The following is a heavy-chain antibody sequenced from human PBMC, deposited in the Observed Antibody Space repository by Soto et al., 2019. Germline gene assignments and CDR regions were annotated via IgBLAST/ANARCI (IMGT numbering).Heavy chain of an antibody. CDR1: GGTFSSYA. CDR3: ARDPWRTLYSSSSGFDY. D-gene: IGHD6-6*01. CDR2: IIPIFGTA. V-gene: IGHV1-69*01. J-gene: IGHJ4*02. Sequence: QVQLVQSGAEVKKPGSSAKVSCKASGGTFSSYAISWVRQAPGQGLEWMGGIIPIFGTANYAQKFQGRVTITADESTSTAYMELSSLRSEDTAVYYCARDPWRTLYSSSSGFDYWGQGTLVTVSS.